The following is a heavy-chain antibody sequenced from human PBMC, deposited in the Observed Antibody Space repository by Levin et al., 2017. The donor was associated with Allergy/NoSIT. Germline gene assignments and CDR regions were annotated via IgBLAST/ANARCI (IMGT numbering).Heavy chain of an antibody. V-gene: IGHV3-23*01. J-gene: IGHJ6*02. CDR2: IRGSGGTS. CDR3: AKDAFESNSWYGGVDV. Sequence: GESLKISCSASGFIFSSYVMSWVRQAPGRGLEWVSSIRGSGGTSYYADSVKGRFTISRDNSKNTLYLQMNSLRAEDTAIYFCAKDAFESNSWYGGVDVWGHGTTVTVSS. D-gene: IGHD6-13*01. CDR1: GFIFSSYV.